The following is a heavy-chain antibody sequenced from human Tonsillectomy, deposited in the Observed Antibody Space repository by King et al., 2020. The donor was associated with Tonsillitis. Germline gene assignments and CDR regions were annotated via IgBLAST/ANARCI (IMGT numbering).Heavy chain of an antibody. Sequence: VQLQQWGAGLLKPSETLSLTCAVSGGSFSYYYWTWIRQPPGKGLEWIGESEHRGSTNYNPSLKSRVTISVDTSNNHFSLRLSSVTAADTAVYYCARGVRYCSSISCVNFDYWGRGSLVTVSS. CDR3: ARGVRYCSSISCVNFDY. V-gene: IGHV4-34*01. J-gene: IGHJ4*02. D-gene: IGHD2-2*01. CDR2: SEHRGST. CDR1: GGSFSYYY.